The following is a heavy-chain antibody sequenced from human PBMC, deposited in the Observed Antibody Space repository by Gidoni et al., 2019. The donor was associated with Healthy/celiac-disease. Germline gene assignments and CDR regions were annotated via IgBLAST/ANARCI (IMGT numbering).Heavy chain of an antibody. CDR3: ARTRASGYDQDYYYGMDV. Sequence: EVQLVQSGAEVKKPGESLKISCKGSGYSFTSYWIGWVRQMPGKGLEWMGIIYPGDSDTRYSPSFQGQVTISADKSISTAYLQWSSLKASDTAMYYCARTRASGYDQDYYYGMDVWGQGTTVTVSS. J-gene: IGHJ6*02. CDR2: IYPGDSDT. D-gene: IGHD5-12*01. CDR1: GYSFTSYW. V-gene: IGHV5-51*01.